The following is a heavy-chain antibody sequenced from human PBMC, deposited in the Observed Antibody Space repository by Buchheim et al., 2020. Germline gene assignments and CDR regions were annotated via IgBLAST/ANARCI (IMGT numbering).Heavy chain of an antibody. CDR2: ISGSGGST. CDR3: AKVDRTYCRSTSCYQFDY. CDR1: GFTFSYYA. V-gene: IGHV3-23*01. J-gene: IGHJ4*02. D-gene: IGHD2-2*01. Sequence: EVQLLESGGDLVQPGGSLRLSCAASGFTFSYYAMSWVRQAPGKGLEWVSGISGSGGSTYYADSVKGRFTISRDNSKNTLYLHLNSLRAEDTAVYYCAKVDRTYCRSTSCYQFDYWGQGTL.